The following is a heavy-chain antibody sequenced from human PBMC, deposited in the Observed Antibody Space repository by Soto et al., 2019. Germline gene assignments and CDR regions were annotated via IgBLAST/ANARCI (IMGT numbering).Heavy chain of an antibody. CDR3: ATEPSCYDSSGAKGDY. CDR2: FDPEDGET. Sequence: AAVKVSCKVSGYTLTELSMHWVRQAPGKGLEWMGGFDPEDGETIYAQKFQGRVTMTEDTSTDTAYMELSSLRSEDTAVYYCATEPSCYDSSGAKGDYWGQGTLVTVSS. J-gene: IGHJ4*02. D-gene: IGHD3-22*01. CDR1: GYTLTELS. V-gene: IGHV1-24*01.